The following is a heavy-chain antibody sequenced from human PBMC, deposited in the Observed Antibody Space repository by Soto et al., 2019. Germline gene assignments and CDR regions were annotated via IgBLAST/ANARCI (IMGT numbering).Heavy chain of an antibody. CDR3: AKERSSGWSFDY. V-gene: IGHV3-23*01. J-gene: IGHJ4*02. CDR1: GFTFSSYT. D-gene: IGHD6-19*01. Sequence: GGSLSLSCAASGFTFSSYTINYVRQAPGKGLEWVSGISGSGDRTYYADPVKGRVTVSRDNSTNTLYLQMNSLRAEDTAVFYCAKERSSGWSFDYCGQGTLVPVSS. CDR2: ISGSGDRT.